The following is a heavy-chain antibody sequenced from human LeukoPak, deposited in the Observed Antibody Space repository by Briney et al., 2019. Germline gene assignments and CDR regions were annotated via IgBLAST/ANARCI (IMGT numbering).Heavy chain of an antibody. V-gene: IGHV1-2*02. CDR3: ARLYGSGSYDFDY. CDR1: GYTFTGYY. J-gene: IGHJ4*02. D-gene: IGHD3-10*01. Sequence: GGSVKVSCKASGYTFTGYYMHWVRQAPGQGLEWMGWINPNSGGTNYAQKFQGRVTMTRDTSISTAYMELSRLRSDDTAVYYCARLYGSGSYDFDYWGQGTLVTVSS. CDR2: INPNSGGT.